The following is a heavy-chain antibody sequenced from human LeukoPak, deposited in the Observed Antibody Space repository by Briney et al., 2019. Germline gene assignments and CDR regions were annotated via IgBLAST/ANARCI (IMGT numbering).Heavy chain of an antibody. J-gene: IGHJ4*02. CDR3: ARDFAIVVVAATRAGFDY. D-gene: IGHD2-15*01. CDR2: INHSGST. CDR1: GGSFSGYY. Sequence: SETLSLTCAVYGGSFSGYYWSWIRQPPGKGLEWIGEINHSGSTNYNPSLKSRVTISVDTSRNQFSLKLSSVTAADTAVYYCARDFAIVVVAATRAGFDYWGQGTLVTVSS. V-gene: IGHV4-34*01.